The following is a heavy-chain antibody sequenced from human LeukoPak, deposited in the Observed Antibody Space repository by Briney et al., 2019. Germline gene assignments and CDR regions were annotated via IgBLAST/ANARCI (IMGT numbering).Heavy chain of an antibody. J-gene: IGHJ4*02. CDR3: AKDRERLRLGELSFDY. CDR1: GFTFDDYA. V-gene: IGHV3-9*01. CDR2: ISWNSGSI. Sequence: GGSLRLSCAASGFTFDDYAMHWVRQAPGKGLEWVSGISWNSGSIGYADSVKGRFTISRDNAKNSLYLQMNSLRAEDTALYYCAKDRERLRLGELSFDYWGQGTLVTVSS. D-gene: IGHD3-16*02.